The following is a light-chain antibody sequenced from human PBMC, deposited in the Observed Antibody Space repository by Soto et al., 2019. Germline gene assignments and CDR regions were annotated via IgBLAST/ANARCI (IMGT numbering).Light chain of an antibody. J-gene: IGKJ2*01. CDR1: QGIRHY. CDR2: AAS. CDR3: QKYNSAPHT. Sequence: DIQMTQSPSSLSASVGDRVTITCRASQGIRHYLAWYQQKPGKVPKLLIYAASTLQSVVPPRFSGSGSGTDFTLTISSLQPEDVATYYCQKYNSAPHTFGQGTKLEI. V-gene: IGKV1-27*01.